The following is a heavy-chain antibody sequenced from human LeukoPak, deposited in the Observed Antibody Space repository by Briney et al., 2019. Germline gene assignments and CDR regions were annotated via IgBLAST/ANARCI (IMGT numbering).Heavy chain of an antibody. CDR3: AMGIQLWLRFDY. D-gene: IGHD5-18*01. J-gene: IGHJ4*02. CDR2: IIPIFGTA. CDR1: GGTFSSYA. V-gene: IGHV1-69*06. Sequence: ASVKVSCKASGGTFSSYAISWVRQAPGQGLEWMGGIIPIFGTANYAQKFQGRVTITADKSTSTAYMELSSLRSEDTAVYNCAMGIQLWLRFDYWGQGTLVTVSS.